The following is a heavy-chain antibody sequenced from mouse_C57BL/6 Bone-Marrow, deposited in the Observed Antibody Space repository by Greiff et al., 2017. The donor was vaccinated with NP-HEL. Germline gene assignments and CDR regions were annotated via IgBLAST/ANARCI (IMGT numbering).Heavy chain of an antibody. V-gene: IGHV10-1*01. J-gene: IGHJ3*01. CDR1: GFSFNTYA. Sequence: GGGLVQPKGSLKLSCAASGFSFNTYAMNWVRQAPGKGLEGAARIRSKSNNYATYYADSVKDRFTISRDDSESMLYLQMNNLKTEDSAMYYCVRRFAYWGQGTLVTVSA. CDR2: IRSKSNNYAT. CDR3: VRRFAY.